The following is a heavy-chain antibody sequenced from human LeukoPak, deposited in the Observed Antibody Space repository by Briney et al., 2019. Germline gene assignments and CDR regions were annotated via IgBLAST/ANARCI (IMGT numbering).Heavy chain of an antibody. Sequence: PSETLSLTCTVSGGSISSYYWSWIRQPPGKGLEWIGYIYYSGSTNYNPFLKSRVTISVDTSKNQFSLKLSSVTAADTAVYYCARVRDDYGGNSAYWYFDLWGRGTLVTVSS. V-gene: IGHV4-59*01. J-gene: IGHJ2*01. CDR2: IYYSGST. CDR1: GGSISSYY. D-gene: IGHD4-23*01. CDR3: ARVRDDYGGNSAYWYFDL.